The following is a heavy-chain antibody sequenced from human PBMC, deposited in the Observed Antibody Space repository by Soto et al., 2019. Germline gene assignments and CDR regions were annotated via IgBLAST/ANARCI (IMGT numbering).Heavy chain of an antibody. V-gene: IGHV4-31*03. CDR1: GGSISSCGYY. CDR2: IYYSGST. CDR3: ARDWDMGYYGMDV. D-gene: IGHD2-15*01. Sequence: SETLSLTCPVSGGSISSCGYYWSWIRQHPGKGLEWIGYIYYSGSTYYNPSLKSRVTISVDTSKNQFSLKLSSVTAADTAVYYCARDWDMGYYGMDVWGQGTTVTVSS. J-gene: IGHJ6*02.